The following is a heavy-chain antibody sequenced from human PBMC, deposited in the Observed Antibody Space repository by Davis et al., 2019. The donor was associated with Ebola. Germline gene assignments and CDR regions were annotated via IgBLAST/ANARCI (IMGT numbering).Heavy chain of an antibody. CDR3: ARDTYYYGMDV. CDR2: IKQDGREK. J-gene: IGHJ6*02. V-gene: IGHV3-7*01. CDR1: GFTFSSYS. Sequence: GESLKISCAASGFTFSSYSMNWVRQAPGKGLEWVANIKQDGREKYYVDSVKGRFTISRDNAKNSLYLQMNSLRAEDTAVYYCARDTYYYGMDVWGQGTTVTVSS.